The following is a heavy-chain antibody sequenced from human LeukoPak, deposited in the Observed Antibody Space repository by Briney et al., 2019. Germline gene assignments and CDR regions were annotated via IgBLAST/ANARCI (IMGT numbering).Heavy chain of an antibody. CDR1: GYTFTSYG. D-gene: IGHD3-3*01. CDR3: ARDKQWDWSGYYGGWFDP. J-gene: IGHJ5*02. CDR2: ISAYNGNT. Sequence: ASVKVSCKASGYTFTSYGISWVRQAPGQGLEWMGWISAYNGNTNYAQKLQGRVTMTTDTSTSTAYMELRSLRSDDTAVYYCARDKQWDWSGYYGGWFDPWGQGTLVTVSS. V-gene: IGHV1-18*01.